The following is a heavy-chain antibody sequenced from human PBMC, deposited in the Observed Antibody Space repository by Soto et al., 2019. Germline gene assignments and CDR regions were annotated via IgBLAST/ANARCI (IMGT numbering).Heavy chain of an antibody. J-gene: IGHJ4*02. CDR1: GYSFSSYW. Sequence: GESLRVSFRVSGYSFSSYWIVWVLQIPGKGLEWMGIIYPGDCDSRYSPSFQGQVTISADKSISTAYLQWSSLKASDTAMYYCARQKGYSYGYYDYWGQGTLVTVSS. V-gene: IGHV5-51*01. D-gene: IGHD5-18*01. CDR3: ARQKGYSYGYYDY. CDR2: IYPGDCDS.